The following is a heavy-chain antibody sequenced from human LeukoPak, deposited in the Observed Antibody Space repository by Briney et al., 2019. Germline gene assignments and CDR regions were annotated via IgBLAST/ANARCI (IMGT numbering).Heavy chain of an antibody. CDR1: GPSIITSY. CDR3: AKGFYDSRLNSNPFDF. D-gene: IGHD5/OR15-5a*01. Sequence: SETLSLTCTVSGPSIITSYWSWIRQFPGKGLEWIGFIDSSGHTDSNPSLSGRVTISIDTSKNQFFLRLTSVTAADTAVYYCAKGFYDSRLNSNPFDFWGRGTLVTVSS. CDR2: IDSSGHT. J-gene: IGHJ4*02. V-gene: IGHV4-4*09.